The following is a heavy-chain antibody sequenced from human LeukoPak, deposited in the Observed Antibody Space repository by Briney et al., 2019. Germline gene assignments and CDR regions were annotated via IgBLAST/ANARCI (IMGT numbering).Heavy chain of an antibody. CDR1: GFTVSSNY. J-gene: IGHJ5*02. V-gene: IGHV3-66*02. Sequence: PGGSLRLSCAASGFTVSSNYMSWVRQAPGKGLEWVSVIYSGGSTYYADSVKGRFTISRDNSKNTLYLQMHSLRAEDAAVYYCARDDCSSISCYHNWFDPWGQGTLVTVSS. D-gene: IGHD2-2*01. CDR2: IYSGGST. CDR3: ARDDCSSISCYHNWFDP.